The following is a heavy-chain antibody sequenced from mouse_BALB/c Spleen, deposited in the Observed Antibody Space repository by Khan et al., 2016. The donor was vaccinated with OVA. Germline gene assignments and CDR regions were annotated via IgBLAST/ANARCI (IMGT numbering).Heavy chain of an antibody. D-gene: IGHD3-3*01. Sequence: EVQLQESGPGLVKPSQSLSLTCTVTGYSITSDYAWNWIRQFPGNKLEWMGYISYSGSTSYTPSLKSRISITRYTSKNQFVLQLNSVTTEDTATDYCTRGRAYWGQGTLVTVSA. CDR3: TRGRAY. CDR1: GYSITSDYA. V-gene: IGHV3-2*02. CDR2: ISYSGST. J-gene: IGHJ3*01.